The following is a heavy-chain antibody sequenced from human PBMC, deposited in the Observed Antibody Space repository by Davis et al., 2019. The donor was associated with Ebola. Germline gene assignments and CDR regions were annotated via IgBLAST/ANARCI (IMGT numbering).Heavy chain of an antibody. V-gene: IGHV1-18*01. J-gene: IGHJ6*02. D-gene: IGHD3-9*01. CDR3: ARANYDILTGYSNYYGMDV. CDR2: ISAYNGNT. Sequence: ASVKVSCKASGYTFTSYDINWVRQAPGQGLEWMGWISAYNGNTNYAQKLQGRVTMTTDTSTSTAYMELRSLRSDDTAVYYCARANYDILTGYSNYYGMDVWGQGTTVTVSS. CDR1: GYTFTSYD.